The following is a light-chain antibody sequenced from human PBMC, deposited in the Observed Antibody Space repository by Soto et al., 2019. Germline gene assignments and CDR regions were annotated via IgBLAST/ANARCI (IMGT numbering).Light chain of an antibody. CDR3: QQRSNWPLT. CDR2: DAS. V-gene: IGKV3-11*01. CDR1: QSVSSY. J-gene: IGKJ4*01. Sequence: EIVLTQSPATLSLSPGERATLSCRASQSVSSYLAWYQQKPGQAPRLLIYDASNRATGFPARFSGSGSGTDFTLTIISLEPEDFAVYYCQQRSNWPLTFGGGTKVDIK.